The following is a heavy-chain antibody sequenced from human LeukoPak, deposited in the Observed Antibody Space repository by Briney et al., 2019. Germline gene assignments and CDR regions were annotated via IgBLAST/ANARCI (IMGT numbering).Heavy chain of an antibody. D-gene: IGHD6-13*01. J-gene: IGHJ4*02. CDR2: NGGSGTST. CDR1: GFTFSSYG. V-gene: IGHV3-23*01. CDR3: AKDRQQLANLDY. Sequence: GGSLRLSCAASGFTFSSYGMSWVRQAPGKGLEWVSANGGSGTSTYYADSVKGRFTISRDNSKNTLYLQMNSLNAEDTAVYYCAKDRQQLANLDYWGQGTLVTVSS.